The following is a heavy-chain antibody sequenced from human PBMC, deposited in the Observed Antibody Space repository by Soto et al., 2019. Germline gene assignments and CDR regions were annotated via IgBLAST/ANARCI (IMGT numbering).Heavy chain of an antibody. V-gene: IGHV3-73*01. CDR3: AIEKVGATFVHVFDI. J-gene: IGHJ3*02. Sequence: GGSLRLSCAASGFTFSGASMHWVRQASGKGLEWVGRIRSKANSYATAYAASVKGRFTISRDDSKNTAYLQMNSLRAEDTAVYYCAIEKVGATFVHVFDIWGQGTMVTVSS. CDR1: GFTFSGAS. CDR2: IRSKANSYAT. D-gene: IGHD1-26*01.